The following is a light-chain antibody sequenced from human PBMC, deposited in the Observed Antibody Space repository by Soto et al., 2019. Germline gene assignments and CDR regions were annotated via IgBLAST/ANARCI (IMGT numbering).Light chain of an antibody. CDR3: AAWDDSLNGHLV. Sequence: QPVLTQPPSASGTPGQRVTISCSGGSSNIGRYTVNWYQQLPGTAPKLLMYNNNQRPSGVPDRFSGSKSGTSASLAISGLQSEDETHYYCAAWDDSLNGHLVFGGGTKLTVL. J-gene: IGLJ2*01. CDR1: SSNIGRYT. V-gene: IGLV1-44*01. CDR2: NNN.